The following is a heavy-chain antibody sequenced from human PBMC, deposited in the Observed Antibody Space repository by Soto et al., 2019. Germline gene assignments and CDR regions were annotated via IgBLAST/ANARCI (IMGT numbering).Heavy chain of an antibody. CDR3: VKHQVSLVRGISPFDY. V-gene: IGHV3-23*01. D-gene: IGHD3-10*01. Sequence: SGGSLRLACAVSGCTFNSNDMTWVRQAPGKGLEWVSTISSSGAFTYHADSVRGRLTISRDNSKNTVYLQMNSLRAEDTAVYYCVKHQVSLVRGISPFDYWGQGALVTVPS. J-gene: IGHJ4*02. CDR1: GCTFNSND. CDR2: ISSSGAFT.